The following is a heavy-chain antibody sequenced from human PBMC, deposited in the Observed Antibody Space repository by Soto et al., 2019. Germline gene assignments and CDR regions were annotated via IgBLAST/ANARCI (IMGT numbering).Heavy chain of an antibody. V-gene: IGHV3-74*01. CDR1: GFTFSSYW. CDR2: ISTDASST. Sequence: EVQLVESGGGLVQPGGSLRLSCAASGFTFSSYWMHWVRQAPWKGLVWVSSISTDASSTSYADPVKGRFTISRDNAKNTLYQQMNSVRAEDTAVYYCARLPNKSPQNWGQGTLVIVSP. CDR3: ARLPNKSPQN. J-gene: IGHJ1*01.